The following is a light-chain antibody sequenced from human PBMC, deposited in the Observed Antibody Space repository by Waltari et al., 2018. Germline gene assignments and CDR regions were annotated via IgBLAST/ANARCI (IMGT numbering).Light chain of an antibody. CDR1: ILGNKS. CDR2: QDT. V-gene: IGLV3-1*01. CDR3: QALGTGAWV. Sequence: SYELTQPPSVSVSPGQTASITCSGDILGNKSASWYQQKPGQSPLLVLYQDTKRPSGIPERFSGSKSGNAATLTISGTQAMDEADYYCQALGTGAWVFGGGTKLTVL. J-gene: IGLJ3*02.